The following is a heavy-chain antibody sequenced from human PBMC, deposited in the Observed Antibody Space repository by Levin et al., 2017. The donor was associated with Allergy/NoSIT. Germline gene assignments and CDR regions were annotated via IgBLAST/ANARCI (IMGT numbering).Heavy chain of an antibody. CDR1: GFTFSSYG. V-gene: IGHV3-30*18. D-gene: IGHD1-7*01. CDR3: AKDRGTTFDY. J-gene: IGHJ4*02. Sequence: GESLKISCAASGFTFSSYGMHWVRQAPGKGLEWVAVISYDGSNKYYADSVKGRFTISRDNSKNTLYLQMNSLRAEDTAVYYCAKDRGTTFDYWGQGTLVTVSS. CDR2: ISYDGSNK.